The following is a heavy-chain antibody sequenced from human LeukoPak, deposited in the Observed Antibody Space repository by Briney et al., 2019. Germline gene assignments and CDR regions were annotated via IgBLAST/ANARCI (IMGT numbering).Heavy chain of an antibody. CDR2: MNPNSGNT. CDR1: GYTFTSYD. CDR3: AKDEGGTYYYGSGTYYLGRRHFDY. D-gene: IGHD3-10*01. Sequence: ASVKVSCKASGYTFTSYDINWVRQATGQGLEWMGWMNPNSGNTGYAQKFQGRVTMTRNTSISTAYMELSSLRSEDTAVYYCAKDEGGTYYYGSGTYYLGRRHFDYWGQGTLVTVSS. V-gene: IGHV1-8*01. J-gene: IGHJ4*02.